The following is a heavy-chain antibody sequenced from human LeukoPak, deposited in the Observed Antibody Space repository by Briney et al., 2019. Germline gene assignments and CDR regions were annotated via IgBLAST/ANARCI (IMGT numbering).Heavy chain of an antibody. D-gene: IGHD2-21*02. Sequence: GGSLRLSCAASGFTFSSYGMHWVRQAPGMGLEWVAVIWYDGSNKYYADSVKGRFTISRDNSKNTLYLQMNSLRAEDTAVYYCARGEAAYCGGDCYPWDYWGQGTLVTVSS. V-gene: IGHV3-33*01. CDR1: GFTFSSYG. CDR3: ARGEAAYCGGDCYPWDY. CDR2: IWYDGSNK. J-gene: IGHJ4*02.